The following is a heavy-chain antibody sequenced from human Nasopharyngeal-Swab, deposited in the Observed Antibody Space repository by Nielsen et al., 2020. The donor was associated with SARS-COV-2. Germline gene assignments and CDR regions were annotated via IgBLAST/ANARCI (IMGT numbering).Heavy chain of an antibody. D-gene: IGHD2-15*01. CDR2: IYTSGST. V-gene: IGHV4-4*07. CDR3: AGSVRGCSGGSCYSVEDV. J-gene: IGHJ6*02. Sequence: SETLSLTCTVSGGSISSYYWSWIRQPAGKGLEWIGRIYTSGSTNYNPSLKSRVTISVDTSKNQFSLKLSSVTAADTAVYYCAGSVRGCSGGSCYSVEDVWGQGTTVTVSS. CDR1: GGSISSYY.